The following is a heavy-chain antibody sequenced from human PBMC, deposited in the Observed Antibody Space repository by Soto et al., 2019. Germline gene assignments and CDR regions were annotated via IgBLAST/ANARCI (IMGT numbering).Heavy chain of an antibody. D-gene: IGHD6-19*01. CDR1: GGSISSYY. Sequence: SETLSLTCTVSGGSISSYYWSWIRQPPGKGLEWIGYIYYSGSTNYNPSLKSRVTISVDTSKNQFSLKLSSVTAADTAVYYCARGSSYSSGWYAYWGQGTLVTVSS. J-gene: IGHJ4*02. CDR3: ARGSSYSSGWYAY. V-gene: IGHV4-59*01. CDR2: IYYSGST.